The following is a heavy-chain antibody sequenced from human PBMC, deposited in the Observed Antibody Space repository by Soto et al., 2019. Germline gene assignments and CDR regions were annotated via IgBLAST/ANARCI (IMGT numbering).Heavy chain of an antibody. V-gene: IGHV3-53*02. J-gene: IGHJ6*02. CDR3: ARARDSTTGTRINTMDV. Sequence: EVQLVETGGGLIQPGGSLRLSCAASGLTVSTNYLSWVRQAPGKGLDWVSIIYSDGSTFYGGSLRGRFTISRDNSNNTLYLQMDSLRAEYTAVYYCARARDSTTGTRINTMDVWGQGTTVTVSS. D-gene: IGHD4-4*01. CDR1: GLTVSTNY. CDR2: IYSDGST.